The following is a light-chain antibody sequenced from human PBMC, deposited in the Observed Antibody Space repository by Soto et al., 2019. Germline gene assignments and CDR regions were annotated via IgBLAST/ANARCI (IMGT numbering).Light chain of an antibody. V-gene: IGLV4-69*01. CDR1: SGHSSYT. CDR2: LNTDGSH. Sequence: QLVLTQSPSASASLEASVKLTCTLSSGHSSYTIAWHQQQPEKGPRYLMKLNTDGSHSRGDGIPDRFSGSRSGAERYLTISSLQSEDEADYYCQTWGAGSVVFGGGTKL. J-gene: IGLJ2*01. CDR3: QTWGAGSVV.